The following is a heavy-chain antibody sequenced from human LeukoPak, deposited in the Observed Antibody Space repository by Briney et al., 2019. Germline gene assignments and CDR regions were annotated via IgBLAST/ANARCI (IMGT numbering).Heavy chain of an antibody. Sequence: PGGSLRLSCAASGFTFSRHSINWVRQAPGKGLEWVSSISSSSSYIYYVDSVKGRFTISRDNAKNSLYLQMNSLRAEDTAVYYCARDSGNYLDAFDIWGQGTMVTVSS. CDR2: ISSSSSYI. V-gene: IGHV3-21*01. CDR1: GFTFSRHS. D-gene: IGHD1-7*01. CDR3: ARDSGNYLDAFDI. J-gene: IGHJ3*02.